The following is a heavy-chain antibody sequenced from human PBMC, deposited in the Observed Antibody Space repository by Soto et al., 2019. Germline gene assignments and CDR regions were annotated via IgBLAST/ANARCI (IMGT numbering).Heavy chain of an antibody. Sequence: SETLSLTCTVSGGSISTYYWSWIRQPPGKGLEWIGYIYYSGSTSYNPSLKSRVTISVDTSKNQFSLKLRTVTAAVTAVYYCASDRSSGWDQGYGMDVWGQGTTVTVSS. J-gene: IGHJ6*02. D-gene: IGHD6-19*01. CDR1: GGSISTYY. CDR2: IYYSGST. CDR3: ASDRSSGWDQGYGMDV. V-gene: IGHV4-59*01.